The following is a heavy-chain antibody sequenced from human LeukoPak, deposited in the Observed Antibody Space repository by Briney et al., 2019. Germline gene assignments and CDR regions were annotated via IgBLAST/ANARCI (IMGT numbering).Heavy chain of an antibody. Sequence: PGGSLRLSCAASGFTFSSYSMNWVRQAPGKGLEWVSSISSSSSYIYYADSVKGRFTISRDNAKNSLYLQMNSLRAEDTAVYYCARESSSRYYFDYWGQGTLVTVSS. D-gene: IGHD6-13*01. CDR3: ARESSSRYYFDY. CDR2: ISSSSSYI. V-gene: IGHV3-21*01. CDR1: GFTFSSYS. J-gene: IGHJ4*02.